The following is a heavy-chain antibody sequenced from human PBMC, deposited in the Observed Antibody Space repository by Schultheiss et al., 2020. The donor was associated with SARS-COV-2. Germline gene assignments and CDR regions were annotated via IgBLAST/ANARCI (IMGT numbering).Heavy chain of an antibody. J-gene: IGHJ4*02. V-gene: IGHV3-21*05. CDR3: ARASVDSGYDFDY. Sequence: GESLKISCAASGFTFSSYGMHWVRQAPGKGLEWVSYISSSSSYTNYADSVKGRFTISRDNAKNSLYLQMNSLRAEDTAVYYCARASVDSGYDFDYWGQGTLVTVSS. CDR2: ISSSSSYT. D-gene: IGHD5-12*01. CDR1: GFTFSSYG.